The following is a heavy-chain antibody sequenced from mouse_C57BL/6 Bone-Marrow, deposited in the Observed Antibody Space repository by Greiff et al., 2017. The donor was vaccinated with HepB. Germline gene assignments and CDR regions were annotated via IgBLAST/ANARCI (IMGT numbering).Heavy chain of an antibody. V-gene: IGHV1-20*01. CDR2: INPYNGDT. CDR1: GYSFTGYF. Sequence: VQLQQSGPELVKPGDSVKISCKASGYSFTGYFMNWVMQSHGKSLEWIGRINPYNGDTFYNQKFKGKATLTVDKSSSTAHMELRSLTSEDSAVYYGARPHYYGSLAWFAYWGQGTLVTVSA. CDR3: ARPHYYGSLAWFAY. J-gene: IGHJ3*01. D-gene: IGHD1-1*01.